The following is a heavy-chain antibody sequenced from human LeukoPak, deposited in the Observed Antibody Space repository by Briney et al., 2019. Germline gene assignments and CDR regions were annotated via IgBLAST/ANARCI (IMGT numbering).Heavy chain of an antibody. D-gene: IGHD3-9*01. CDR1: GFTFRSSW. V-gene: IGHV3-74*01. J-gene: IGHJ4*02. CDR3: ARATISESDY. Sequence: PGGSLRLSCAASGFTFRSSWMHWVRHAPGQGLAWVSRINPDGSTTTYADSVEGRFTISRDNAKSTLYLQMDSLRAEDTAVYYCARATISESDYWGQGTLVTVSS. CDR2: INPDGSTT.